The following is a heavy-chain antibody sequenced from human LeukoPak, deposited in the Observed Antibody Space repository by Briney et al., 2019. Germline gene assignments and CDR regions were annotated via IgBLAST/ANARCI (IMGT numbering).Heavy chain of an antibody. Sequence: ASVKVSCKASGYTFTSYDINWVRQATGQGLEWMGWMNPNSGNTGYAQKFQGRVTMTRNTSISTAYMELSSLRSEGTAVYYCARELDYYGSGSYEYWGQGTLVTVSS. J-gene: IGHJ4*02. CDR1: GYTFTSYD. D-gene: IGHD3-10*01. V-gene: IGHV1-8*01. CDR2: MNPNSGNT. CDR3: ARELDYYGSGSYEY.